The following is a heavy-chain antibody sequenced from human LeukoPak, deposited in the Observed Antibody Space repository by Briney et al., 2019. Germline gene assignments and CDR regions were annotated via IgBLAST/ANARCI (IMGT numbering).Heavy chain of an antibody. J-gene: IGHJ5*02. CDR1: GGSISSSSYH. CDR3: ARGVYYDSRRFDP. D-gene: IGHD3-22*01. Sequence: SETLSLTCTVSGGSISSSSYHWGWIRQPPGKGLEWIGYIYYSGSTNYNPSLKSRVTISVDTSKNQFSLKLSSVTAADTAVYYCARGVYYDSRRFDPWGQGTLVTVSS. CDR2: IYYSGST. V-gene: IGHV4-61*05.